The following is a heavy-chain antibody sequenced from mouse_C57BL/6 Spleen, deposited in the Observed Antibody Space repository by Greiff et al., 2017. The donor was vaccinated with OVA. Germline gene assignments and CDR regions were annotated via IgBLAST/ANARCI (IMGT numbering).Heavy chain of an antibody. CDR2: IRLKSDNYAT. Sequence: EVMLVESGGGLVQPGGSMKLSCVASGFTFSNYWMNWVRQSPEKGLEWVAQIRLKSDNYATHYAESVKGRFTISRDDSKSSVYLQMNNLRAEDTGIYYCTGSKLGHWFDYWGQGTTLTVSS. J-gene: IGHJ2*01. D-gene: IGHD4-1*01. V-gene: IGHV6-3*01. CDR3: TGSKLGHWFDY. CDR1: GFTFSNYW.